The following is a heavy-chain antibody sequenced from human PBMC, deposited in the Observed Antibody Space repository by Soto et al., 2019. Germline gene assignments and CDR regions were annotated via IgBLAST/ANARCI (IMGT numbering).Heavy chain of an antibody. CDR1: GYTFTGYY. Sequence: ASVKVSCKASGYTFTGYYMHWVRQAPGQGLEWMGWINPNSGGTNYAQKFQGWVTMTRDTSISTAYMELSRLRSDDTAVYYCARSPYCGGDCYRYYFDYWGQGTLVTVSS. CDR3: ARSPYCGGDCYRYYFDY. D-gene: IGHD2-21*02. J-gene: IGHJ4*02. CDR2: INPNSGGT. V-gene: IGHV1-2*04.